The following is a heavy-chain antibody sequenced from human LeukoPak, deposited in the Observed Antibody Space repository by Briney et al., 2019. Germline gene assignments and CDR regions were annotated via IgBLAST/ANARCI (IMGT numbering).Heavy chain of an antibody. CDR3: ARRDSTPPYAFDI. D-gene: IGHD2-21*02. J-gene: IGHJ3*02. V-gene: IGHV1-18*01. CDR2: ISAYNGNT. Sequence: ASVKVSCKASGYTFMSYGMTWLRQAPGQGLEWMGWISAYNGNTNYAQKLQGRVTMTTDTSTSTAYMELRSLRSDDTAVYYCARRDSTPPYAFDIWGQGTMVTVSS. CDR1: GYTFMSYG.